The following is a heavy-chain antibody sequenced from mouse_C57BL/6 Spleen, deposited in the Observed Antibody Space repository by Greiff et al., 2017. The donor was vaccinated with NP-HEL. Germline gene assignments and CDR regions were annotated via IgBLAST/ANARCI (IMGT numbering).Heavy chain of an antibody. Sequence: EVQGVESGEGLVKPGGSLKLSCAASGFTFSSYAMSWVRQTPEKRLEWVAYISSGGDYIYYADTVKGRFTISRDNARNTLYLQMSSLKSEDTAMYYCTRGDYYGSSWGFAYWGQGTLVTVSA. CDR2: ISSGGDYI. J-gene: IGHJ3*01. CDR1: GFTFSSYA. V-gene: IGHV5-9-1*02. D-gene: IGHD1-1*01. CDR3: TRGDYYGSSWGFAY.